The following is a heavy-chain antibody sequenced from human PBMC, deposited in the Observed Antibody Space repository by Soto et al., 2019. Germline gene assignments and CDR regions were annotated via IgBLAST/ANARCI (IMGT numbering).Heavy chain of an antibody. Sequence: SETLSLTCNVSGGSISNGGYYWSWIRQHPGKGLEWIGYIYYSGATYYTPSLKSRLTISVDTSKNQFSLKLSSVTAADSAVYYCAGRGGVYDRSYYFDRWGQGTQVTVSS. J-gene: IGHJ4*02. D-gene: IGHD3-22*01. CDR2: IYYSGAT. V-gene: IGHV4-31*03. CDR1: GGSISNGGYY. CDR3: AGRGGVYDRSYYFDR.